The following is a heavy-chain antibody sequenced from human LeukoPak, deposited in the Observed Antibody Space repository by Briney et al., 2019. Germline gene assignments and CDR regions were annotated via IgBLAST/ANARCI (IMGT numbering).Heavy chain of an antibody. V-gene: IGHV4-39*01. J-gene: IGHJ4*02. CDR3: ATPFGGDCSGGSCYPYYFDY. CDR1: GGSISSSSYY. CDR2: IYYSGST. D-gene: IGHD2-15*01. Sequence: PSETLSLTCTVSGGSISSSSYYWGWIRQPPGKGLEWIGSIYYSGSTYYNPSLKSRVTISVDTSKNQFSLKLGSVTAADTAVYYCATPFGGDCSGGSCYPYYFDYWGQGTLVTVSS.